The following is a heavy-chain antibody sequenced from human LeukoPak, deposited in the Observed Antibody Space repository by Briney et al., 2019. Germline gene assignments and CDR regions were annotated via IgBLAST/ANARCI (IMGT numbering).Heavy chain of an antibody. Sequence: QTGGSLRLSCAASGFTFSSYSMHWVRQASGKGLEWVGRIRSKPNSYATAYAASVKGRFTISRDDSKNKAYLQMNSLKTEDTAVYYCTTILFYWGQGTLVTVSS. CDR1: GFTFSSYS. V-gene: IGHV3-73*01. CDR3: TTILFY. J-gene: IGHJ4*02. CDR2: IRSKPNSYAT. D-gene: IGHD2/OR15-2a*01.